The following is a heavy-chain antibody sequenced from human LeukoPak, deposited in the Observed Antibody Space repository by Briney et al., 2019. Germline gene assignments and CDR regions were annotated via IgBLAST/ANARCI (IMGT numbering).Heavy chain of an antibody. Sequence: XGSLRLSCVASGFTFGKYWMSWVRQAPGKGLEWVANIKLDGSEKNYVDSVKGRFTISRDNTKNSLYLQMNSLRAEDTAVFYCARDQYDTWSRRGNFDSWGQGTLVIVSS. CDR3: ARDQYDTWSRRGNFDS. V-gene: IGHV3-7*03. CDR1: GFTFGKYW. CDR2: IKLDGSEK. J-gene: IGHJ4*02. D-gene: IGHD3-3*01.